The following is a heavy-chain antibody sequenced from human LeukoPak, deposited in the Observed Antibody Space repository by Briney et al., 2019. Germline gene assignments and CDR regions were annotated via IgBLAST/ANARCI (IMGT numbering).Heavy chain of an antibody. J-gene: IGHJ4*02. Sequence: PSETLSLTCAVYGGSFSGYYWSWIRQPPGKGLEWIGEINHSGSTNYNPSLKSRVTISVDTSKNQFSLKLSSVTAADTAVYYCARGFRWIQLSPRFDYWGQGTLVTVSS. CDR3: ARGFRWIQLSPRFDY. D-gene: IGHD5-18*01. CDR2: INHSGST. V-gene: IGHV4-34*01. CDR1: GGSFSGYY.